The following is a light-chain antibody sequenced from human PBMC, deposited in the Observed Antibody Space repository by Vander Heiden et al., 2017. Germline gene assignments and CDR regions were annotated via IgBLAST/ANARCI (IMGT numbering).Light chain of an antibody. CDR3: QQDHYSPYT. Sequence: DIQMTQSPSTLSASVGDRVTITCRASQSISNWLAWYQQIPGKAPKLLIYKSSSLQSGVPSRFSGSDSGTEFTLTISSLQPDDFATYYCQQDHYSPYTFGQGTKLAIK. CDR2: KSS. V-gene: IGKV1-5*03. J-gene: IGKJ2*01. CDR1: QSISNW.